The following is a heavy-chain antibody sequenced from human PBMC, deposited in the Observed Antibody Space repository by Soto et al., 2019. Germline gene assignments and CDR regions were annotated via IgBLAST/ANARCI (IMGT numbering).Heavy chain of an antibody. CDR3: AIDRPDYGDYSRPDWYFDL. V-gene: IGHV1-69*19. CDR2: IIPIFGTA. D-gene: IGHD4-17*01. CDR1: GGTFSSYA. J-gene: IGHJ2*01. Sequence: QVQLVQSGAEVKKPGSSVKVSCKASGGTFSSYAISWVRQAPGQGLEWMGGIIPIFGTANYAQKFQGRVTITADESTSTAYMELSSLRSEDTAVYYCAIDRPDYGDYSRPDWYFDLWGRGTLVTVSS.